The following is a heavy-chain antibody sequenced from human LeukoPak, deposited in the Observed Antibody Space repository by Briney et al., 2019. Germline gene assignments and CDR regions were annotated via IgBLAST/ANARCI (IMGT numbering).Heavy chain of an antibody. CDR2: IIPIVGIA. CDR1: GGTFSSYA. V-gene: IGHV1-69*04. CDR3: ARDQGPLGPHAFDI. D-gene: IGHD7-27*01. Sequence: GASVKVSCKASGGTFSSYAISWVRQAPGQGLECMGKIIPIVGIANYAQKFQGRVTITTDESTSTAYMELSSLRSEDTAVYYCARDQGPLGPHAFDIWGQGTMVTVSS. J-gene: IGHJ3*02.